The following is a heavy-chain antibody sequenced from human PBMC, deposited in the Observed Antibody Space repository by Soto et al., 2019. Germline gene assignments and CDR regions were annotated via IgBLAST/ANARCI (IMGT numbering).Heavy chain of an antibody. D-gene: IGHD3-10*01. CDR2: ISGSGGST. Sequence: EVQLLESGGGLVQPGGSLSLSFAASGFPFSTNAMSWVRQPPGKGLEWVSAISGSGGSTYYADSVKGRFTISRDNSKNTLYLQMNSLRAEDTAVYYCAKDVLSGSGSYWGQGTLVTVSS. J-gene: IGHJ4*02. CDR1: GFPFSTNA. CDR3: AKDVLSGSGSY. V-gene: IGHV3-23*01.